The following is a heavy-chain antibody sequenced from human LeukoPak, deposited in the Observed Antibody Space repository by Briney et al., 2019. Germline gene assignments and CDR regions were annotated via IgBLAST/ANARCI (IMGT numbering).Heavy chain of an antibody. V-gene: IGHV1-2*02. CDR2: INPNSGGT. J-gene: IGHJ3*02. Sequence: ASVKVSCKTSGNTFTGYYIHWVRQAPGQGPEWMGWINPNSGGTNYAQKFQGRVTMTRGTSISTAYMELTRLGSDDTAVYYCATVKAKDAFDIWGQGTMVTVSS. CDR1: GNTFTGYY. CDR3: ATVKAKDAFDI.